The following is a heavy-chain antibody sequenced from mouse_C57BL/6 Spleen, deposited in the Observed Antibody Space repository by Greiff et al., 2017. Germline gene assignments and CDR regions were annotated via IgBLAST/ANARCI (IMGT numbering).Heavy chain of an antibody. CDR1: GYAFSSYW. V-gene: IGHV1-80*01. J-gene: IGHJ1*03. Sequence: VQLQQSGAELVKPGASVKISCKASGYAFSSYWMNWVKQRPGKGLEWIGQIYPGDGDTNYNGKFKGKATLTADKSSSPAYMQLSSLTSEDSAVYFCARENWDGYFDVWGTGTTVTVSS. CDR3: ARENWDGYFDV. D-gene: IGHD4-1*01. CDR2: IYPGDGDT.